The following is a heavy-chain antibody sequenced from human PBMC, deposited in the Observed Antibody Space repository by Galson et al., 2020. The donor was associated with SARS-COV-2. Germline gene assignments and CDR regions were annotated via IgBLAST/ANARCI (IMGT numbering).Heavy chain of an antibody. J-gene: IGHJ4*02. CDR1: GYTFIDNS. CDR2: INPKSGDT. V-gene: IGHV1-2*02. CDR3: ARNGGGLGY. Sequence: ASVKVSCKASGYTFIDNSLVWVRQAPGQGLDWMGWINPKSGDTNYAQTFQGRVTLTRDTSIGTAYMELSGLTSDDTAVYYCARNGGGLGYRGQGTLVTVSS.